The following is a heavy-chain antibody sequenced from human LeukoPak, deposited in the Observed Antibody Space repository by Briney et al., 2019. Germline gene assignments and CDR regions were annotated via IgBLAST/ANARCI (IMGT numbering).Heavy chain of an antibody. V-gene: IGHV4-61*02. CDR1: GGSISSGSYY. J-gene: IGHJ4*02. Sequence: SETLSLTCTVSGGSISSGSYYWSWIRQPAGKGLEWIGRIYTSGSTNYNPSLKSRVTISVDTSKNQFSLKLSSVTAADTAVYYCAREEWEPYYFDYWGQGTLVTVSS. CDR3: AREEWEPYYFDY. CDR2: IYTSGST. D-gene: IGHD1-26*01.